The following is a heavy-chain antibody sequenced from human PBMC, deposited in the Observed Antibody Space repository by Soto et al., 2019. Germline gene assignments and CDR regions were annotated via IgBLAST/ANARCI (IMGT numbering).Heavy chain of an antibody. CDR1: GFNFKKFA. CDR3: AKADGEQWLIPHLDN. Sequence: EVQLLESGGGVVQPGGSLRLSCEASGFNFKKFAMGWVRQAPGEGLEWVSGISCCGGCTFYADSVKGRFSLARDDSKNTLSLQLNSLRVEDTAHYYCAKADGEQWLIPHLDNWGQGTQVTVS. D-gene: IGHD6-19*01. CDR2: ISCCGGCT. V-gene: IGHV3-23*01. J-gene: IGHJ1*01.